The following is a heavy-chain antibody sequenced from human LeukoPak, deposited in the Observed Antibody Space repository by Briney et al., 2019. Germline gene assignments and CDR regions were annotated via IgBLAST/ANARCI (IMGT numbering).Heavy chain of an antibody. CDR3: AKQGYSNSVSYFDY. D-gene: IGHD6-6*01. CDR1: GFTFSSYG. V-gene: IGHV3-30*18. J-gene: IGHJ4*02. CDR2: ISYDGSNK. Sequence: GGSLRLSCAASGFTFSSYGMHWVRQAPGKGLEWVAVISYDGSNKYYADSVKGRFTISRDNSKNTLYLQMNTLRAEDTAVYCCAKQGYSNSVSYFDYWGQGALVSVSS.